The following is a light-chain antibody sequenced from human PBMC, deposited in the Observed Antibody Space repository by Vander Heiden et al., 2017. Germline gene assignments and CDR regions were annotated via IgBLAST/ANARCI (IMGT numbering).Light chain of an antibody. Sequence: SYVPTQPPSVSVAPGQTARITCGGTYIGDKSVPWYHLKPGQAPVLVVYDGSDRPSGIPERFSGSNSGNTATLTISRVEAGDEADYYCQVWDGISDHPNWVFGGGTKLTVL. CDR3: QVWDGISDHPNWV. CDR1: YIGDKS. J-gene: IGLJ3*02. V-gene: IGLV3-21*02. CDR2: DGS.